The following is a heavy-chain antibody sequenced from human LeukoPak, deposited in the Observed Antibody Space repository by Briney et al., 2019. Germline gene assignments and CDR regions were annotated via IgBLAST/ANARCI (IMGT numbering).Heavy chain of an antibody. Sequence: PGGSLRLSCAASGFTFSSYGMHWVRQAPGKGLEWAAFIRYDGSNKYYADSVKGRFTISRDDSKNTLYLQMNSLRAEDTAVYYCAKDGAPLAYCSSTSCYPKYAFDIWGQGTMVTVSS. D-gene: IGHD2-2*01. CDR3: AKDGAPLAYCSSTSCYPKYAFDI. J-gene: IGHJ3*02. V-gene: IGHV3-30*02. CDR2: IRYDGSNK. CDR1: GFTFSSYG.